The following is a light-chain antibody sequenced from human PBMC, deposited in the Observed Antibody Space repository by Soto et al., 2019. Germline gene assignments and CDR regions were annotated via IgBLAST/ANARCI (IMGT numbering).Light chain of an antibody. V-gene: IGKV3-20*01. CDR3: QQYGSSPST. CDR2: GAS. J-gene: IGKJ1*01. Sequence: VMTQSPDSLASSLGDRSTLSSSVTQTVFSYYIGWYQQKSGLAPRRLIFGASIRATGIPDRFSGSGSGTDFTLTICGLEPEDFAVYYCQQYGSSPSTFGQGTKVDI. CDR1: QTVFSYY.